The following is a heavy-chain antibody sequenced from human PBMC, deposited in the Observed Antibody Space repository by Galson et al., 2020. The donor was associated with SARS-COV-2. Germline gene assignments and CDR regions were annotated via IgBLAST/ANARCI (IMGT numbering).Heavy chain of an antibody. CDR2: ISGSGGST. V-gene: IGHV3-23*01. CDR3: AKDLPGSGSYRPSRFDY. CDR1: GFTFSSYA. J-gene: IGHJ4*02. D-gene: IGHD3-10*01. Sequence: GGSLRLSCAASGFTFSSYAMSWVRQAPGKGLEWVSAISGSGGSTYYADSVKGRFTISRDNSKNTLYLQMNSLRAEDTAVYYCAKDLPGSGSYRPSRFDYWGQGTLVTVSS.